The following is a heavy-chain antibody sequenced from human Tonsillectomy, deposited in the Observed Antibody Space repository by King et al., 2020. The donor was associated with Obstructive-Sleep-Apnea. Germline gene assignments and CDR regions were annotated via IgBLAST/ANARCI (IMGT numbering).Heavy chain of an antibody. CDR2: MNPRSGNT. Sequence: VQLVQSGAEVKKPGASVKVSCKASGYTFSSYDLNWVRQASGQGLEWMGWMNPRSGNTGYAQKFQGRVTMTRNTSMSTAYMELSSLRSEDTAMFYCARGGGLTHFDYWGQGTLVTVSS. V-gene: IGHV1-8*01. J-gene: IGHJ4*02. CDR1: GYTFSSYD. CDR3: ARGGGLTHFDY. D-gene: IGHD3-10*01.